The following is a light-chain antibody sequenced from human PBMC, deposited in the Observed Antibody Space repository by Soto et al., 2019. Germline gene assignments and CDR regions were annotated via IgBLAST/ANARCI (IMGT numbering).Light chain of an antibody. CDR3: QQSYSTVLS. CDR1: QSINNY. CDR2: AAS. Sequence: DIQMTQSPSSLSASVGDRVTITCRASQSINNYSSWYQQKPGKAPNLLIYAASSLQRGVPSRFSGSGSGTDFTLTISSLQPEDFATYYCQQSYSTVLSFGGGTKVGIK. V-gene: IGKV1-39*01. J-gene: IGKJ4*01.